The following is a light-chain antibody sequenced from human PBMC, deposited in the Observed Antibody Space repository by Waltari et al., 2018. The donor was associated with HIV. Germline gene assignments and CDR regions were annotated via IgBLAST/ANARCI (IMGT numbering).Light chain of an antibody. CDR2: AAS. CDR3: LQDYTAPYS. V-gene: IGKV1-27*01. CDR1: QGINNE. J-gene: IGKJ2*03. Sequence: DIQMTQSPSSLSASVGDTVTITCRASQGINNELDWYQQKPGKAPTLLIYAASRLQTGVSSRFSGSGFGTDFTLTINSLQPEDVATYYCLQDYTAPYSFGQGTKVEIK.